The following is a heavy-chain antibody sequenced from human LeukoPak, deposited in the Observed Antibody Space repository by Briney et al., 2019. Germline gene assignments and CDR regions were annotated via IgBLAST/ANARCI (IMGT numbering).Heavy chain of an antibody. D-gene: IGHD3-9*01. CDR1: GGSVNSHY. Sequence: SETLSLTCTVPGGSVNSHYWGWIRQPPGKGLEWVGYMSYSGSTNYNPSLKSRVTISADTSKKQFSLNLRSVTAADTAVYYCARSNSSDWSVFDSWGQGTLVTISS. CDR2: MSYSGST. J-gene: IGHJ4*02. V-gene: IGHV4-59*02. CDR3: ARSNSSDWSVFDS.